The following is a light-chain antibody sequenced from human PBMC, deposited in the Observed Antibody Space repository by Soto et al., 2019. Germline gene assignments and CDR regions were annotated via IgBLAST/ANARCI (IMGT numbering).Light chain of an antibody. CDR3: AAWDDSLSAVV. CDR2: RNN. CDR1: SSNIGSNY. Sequence: QLVLTQPPSASGTPGQRVTISCSGSSSNIGSNYVYWYQQLPGTAPKLLIYRNNQRPSGVPDRFSGSKSGTSASLAISGLRSEDEADYYCAAWDDSLSAVVSGGGTKLTVL. J-gene: IGLJ2*01. V-gene: IGLV1-47*01.